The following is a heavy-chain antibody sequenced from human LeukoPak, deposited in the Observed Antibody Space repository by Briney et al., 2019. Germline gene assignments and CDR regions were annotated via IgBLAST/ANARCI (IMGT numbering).Heavy chain of an antibody. CDR2: ITTSGGST. V-gene: IGHV3-23*01. Sequence: GGSLRLSCAASGFTFISYDMSWVRQAPGEGLEWVSSITTSGGSTFYAASVMGRLTISRDNTRNTLYLQMNSLSAEDTAIYYCAKRGNPTVGHHYLDVWGKGTTVSVSS. D-gene: IGHD1-1*01. CDR1: GFTFISYD. J-gene: IGHJ6*03. CDR3: AKRGNPTVGHHYLDV.